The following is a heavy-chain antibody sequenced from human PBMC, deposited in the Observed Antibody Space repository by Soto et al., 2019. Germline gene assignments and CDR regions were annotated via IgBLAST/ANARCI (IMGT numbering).Heavy chain of an antibody. CDR2: INHSGST. CDR3: ARGRGYCSGSSCYVFGY. Sequence: SETLSLTCAVYGGSFSGYYWSWIRQPPGKGLEWIGEINHSGSTNYNPSLKSRVTISVDTSKNQFSLKLSSVTAADTAVYYCARGRGYCSGSSCYVFGYWGQGTLVTVSS. J-gene: IGHJ4*02. V-gene: IGHV4-34*01. CDR1: GGSFSGYY. D-gene: IGHD2-15*01.